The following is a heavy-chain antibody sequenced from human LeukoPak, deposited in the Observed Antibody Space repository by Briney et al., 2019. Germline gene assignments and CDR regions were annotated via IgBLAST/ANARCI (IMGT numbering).Heavy chain of an antibody. V-gene: IGHV1-2*02. D-gene: IGHD4-11*01. J-gene: IGHJ4*02. CDR2: INPNSGGI. Sequence: GASVRVSCKASGYTFTVYYMHWVRQAPGQGVEWMGWINPNSGGINYAQKFQGRVTMTRDTSMSTAYMEVTRLTSDDTAVYFCARSSDYSNYIIDYWGQGTLVTVSS. CDR3: ARSSDYSNYIIDY. CDR1: GYTFTVYY.